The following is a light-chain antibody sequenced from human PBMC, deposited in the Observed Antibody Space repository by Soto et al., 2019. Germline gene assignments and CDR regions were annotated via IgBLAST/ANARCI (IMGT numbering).Light chain of an antibody. V-gene: IGKV3-15*01. CDR1: QSVSSS. J-gene: IGKJ1*01. Sequence: EIVMAQSPATLSSSPVERATRSCRASQSVSSSLAFYQQKPGQAPRLLIYGESTRATGIPARFSGSGYGTEFTLTISSLQSEDFAVYYCQQYNNWPETFGQGTKVDIK. CDR3: QQYNNWPET. CDR2: GES.